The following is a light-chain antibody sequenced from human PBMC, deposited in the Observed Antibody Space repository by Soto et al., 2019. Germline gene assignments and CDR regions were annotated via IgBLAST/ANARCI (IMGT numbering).Light chain of an antibody. CDR3: QQLNNYPLT. Sequence: IQLTQSPSSLSASVGDRVTITCRASQSISSYLNWYQQKPGKAPKLLIYAASTLQSGVPSRFSGSGSDTEFTLTISSLQPEDFATYYCQQLNNYPLTFGGGTKVDIK. V-gene: IGKV1-9*01. CDR1: QSISSY. CDR2: AAS. J-gene: IGKJ4*01.